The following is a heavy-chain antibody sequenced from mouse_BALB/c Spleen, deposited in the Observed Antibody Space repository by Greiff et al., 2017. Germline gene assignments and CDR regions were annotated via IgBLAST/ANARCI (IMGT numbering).Heavy chain of an antibody. CDR2: INPSNGCT. CDR3: TRWGGGYFDY. Sequence: QVQLQQPGAELVKPGASVKLSCKASGYTFTSYYMYWVKQRPGQGLEWIGGINPSNGCTNFNEKFKSKATLTVDKSSSTAYMQLSSLTSEDSAVYYCTRWGGGYFDYWGQGTTLTVSS. CDR1: GYTFTSYY. V-gene: IGHV1S81*02. J-gene: IGHJ2*01.